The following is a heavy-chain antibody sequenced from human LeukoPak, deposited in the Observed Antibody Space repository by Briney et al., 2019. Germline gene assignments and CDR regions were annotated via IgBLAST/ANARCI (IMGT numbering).Heavy chain of an antibody. CDR3: ARLKRLTYYYDSSPGVDY. D-gene: IGHD3-22*01. Sequence: SETLSLTCTVSGGSISSSSYYWGWIRQPPGKGLEWIGSIYYSGSTYYNPSLKSRATISVDTSKNQFSLKLSSVTAADTAVYYCARLKRLTYYYDSSPGVDYWGQGTLVTVSS. CDR1: GGSISSSSYY. J-gene: IGHJ4*02. V-gene: IGHV4-39*01. CDR2: IYYSGST.